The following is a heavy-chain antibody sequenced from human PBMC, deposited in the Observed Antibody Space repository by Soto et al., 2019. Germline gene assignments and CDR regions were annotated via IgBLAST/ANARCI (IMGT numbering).Heavy chain of an antibody. CDR3: ARVGLAWGYYYYGMDV. CDR2: IWYDGSNK. J-gene: IGHJ6*02. Sequence: GGSLRLSCAASGFTFSSYCMHWVRQAPGKGLEWVAVIWYDGSNKYYADSVKGRFTISRDNSKNTLYLQMNSLRAEDTAVYYCARVGLAWGYYYYGMDVWGQGTTVTVSS. V-gene: IGHV3-33*01. D-gene: IGHD1-26*01. CDR1: GFTFSSYC.